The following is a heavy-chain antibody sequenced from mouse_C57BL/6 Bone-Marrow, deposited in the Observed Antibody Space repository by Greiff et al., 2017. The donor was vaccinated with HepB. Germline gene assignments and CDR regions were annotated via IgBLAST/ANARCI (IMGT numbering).Heavy chain of an antibody. CDR2: IYPRDGST. CDR1: GYTFTDHT. J-gene: IGHJ3*01. CDR3: AREVDYYYGSSYAWFAY. Sequence: QVQLQQSDAELVKPGASVKISCKVSGYTFTDHTIHWMKQRPEQGLEWIGYIYPRDGSTKYNEKFKGKATLTADKSSSTAYMQLNSLTSEDSAVYFCAREVDYYYGSSYAWFAYWGQGTLVTVSA. D-gene: IGHD1-1*01. V-gene: IGHV1-78*01.